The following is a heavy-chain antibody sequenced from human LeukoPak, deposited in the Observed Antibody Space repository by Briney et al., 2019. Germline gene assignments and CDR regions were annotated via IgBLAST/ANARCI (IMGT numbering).Heavy chain of an antibody. V-gene: IGHV1-2*02. CDR3: AKWGFDFWSGHFGLDV. Sequence: ASVKVSCKASGYTFTGYYMHWVRQAPGQGLEWMGWMNPNSGGTNYAQKFQGRVTMTRDTSITTAYMELSRLRSDDTAVYYCAKWGFDFWSGHFGLDVWGQGATVTVS. D-gene: IGHD3-3*01. CDR1: GYTFTGYY. CDR2: MNPNSGGT. J-gene: IGHJ6*02.